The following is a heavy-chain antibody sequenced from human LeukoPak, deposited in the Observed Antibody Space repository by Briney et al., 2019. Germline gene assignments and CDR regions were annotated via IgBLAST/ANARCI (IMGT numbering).Heavy chain of an antibody. V-gene: IGHV3-23*01. CDR1: GFTFSSYA. Sequence: PGGSLRLSCAASGFTFSSYAMSWVRQAPGKGLEWGSAISGSGGSTYYADSVKGRFTISRDNSKNTLYLQMNSLRAEDTAVYYCAKDPRPGGDTYGDSYFDYWGQGTLVTVSS. D-gene: IGHD4-17*01. CDR3: AKDPRPGGDTYGDSYFDY. CDR2: ISGSGGST. J-gene: IGHJ4*02.